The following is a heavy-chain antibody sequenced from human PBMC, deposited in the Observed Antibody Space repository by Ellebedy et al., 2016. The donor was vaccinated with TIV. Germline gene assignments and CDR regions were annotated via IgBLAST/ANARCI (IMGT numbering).Heavy chain of an antibody. V-gene: IGHV4-38-2*02. J-gene: IGHJ3*02. CDR3: ARDKGATAFDI. Sequence: MPSETLSLTCTVSGGSSSGYLWGWIRQPPGKGLEWIGSINHRGNTYYIPSLRSRVTISLDTSKNQFSLQLSSVTAADTAVYYYARDKGATAFDIWGQGTMVTVSS. D-gene: IGHD1-26*01. CDR2: INHRGNT. CDR1: GGSSSGYL.